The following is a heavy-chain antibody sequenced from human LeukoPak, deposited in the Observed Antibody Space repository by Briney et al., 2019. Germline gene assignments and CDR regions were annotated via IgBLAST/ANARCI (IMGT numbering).Heavy chain of an antibody. Sequence: ASVKVSCKASGYTFTSYVMHWVRQAPGQGLEWMGRINPVNGGTHFAQKFQDRVTMTRDTSITTAYMELSSLRSDDTAVYYCTRGTIVGATGNFDYWGQGTLVTVSS. CDR2: INPVNGGT. J-gene: IGHJ4*02. V-gene: IGHV1-2*06. D-gene: IGHD1-26*01. CDR1: GYTFTSYV. CDR3: TRGTIVGATGNFDY.